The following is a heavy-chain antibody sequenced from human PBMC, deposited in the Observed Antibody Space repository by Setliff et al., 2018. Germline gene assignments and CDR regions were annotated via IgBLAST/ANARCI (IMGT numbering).Heavy chain of an antibody. J-gene: IGHJ4*02. D-gene: IGHD3-3*01. CDR3: ARRYNFWSGYFDY. CDR2: INHSGST. CDR1: GGSFSGYY. V-gene: IGHV4-34*01. Sequence: SETLSLTCAVYGGSFSGYYWSWIRQPPGKGLEWIGEINHSGSTNYNPSLKSRVTISVDTSKNQFSLKLSSVTAADTAVYYCARRYNFWSGYFDYWGQGTLGTVSS.